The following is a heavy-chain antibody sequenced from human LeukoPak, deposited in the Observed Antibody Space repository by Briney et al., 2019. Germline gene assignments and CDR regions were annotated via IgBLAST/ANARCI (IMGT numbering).Heavy chain of an antibody. CDR1: GYTFSHYG. J-gene: IGHJ3*02. Sequence: ASVKVSCKASGYTFSHYGVQWVRQAPGQTLEWMGWINAGDGDDTKYSQKFQARLTMTTDTSATTVYMELNSLRSEDTAVYYCARERRPWTPGNDAFDIWGQGTMVTVSS. CDR2: INAGDGDDT. CDR3: ARERRPWTPGNDAFDI. V-gene: IGHV1-3*01. D-gene: IGHD1-14*01.